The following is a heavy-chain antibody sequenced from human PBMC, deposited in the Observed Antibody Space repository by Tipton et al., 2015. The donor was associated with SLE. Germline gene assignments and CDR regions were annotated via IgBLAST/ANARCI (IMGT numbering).Heavy chain of an antibody. CDR1: GGSISSGGYS. CDR2: IYHSGST. D-gene: IGHD5-12*01. CDR3: ARLGGGYSVDS. J-gene: IGHJ4*02. V-gene: IGHV4-30-2*01. Sequence: TLSLTCTVSGGSISSGGYSWSWIRQPPGKGLEWIGYIYHSGSTNYNPSLKSRVTISVDTSKNQLSLELSSVTAGDTAVYYCARLGGGYSVDSWGQGTLVTVSS.